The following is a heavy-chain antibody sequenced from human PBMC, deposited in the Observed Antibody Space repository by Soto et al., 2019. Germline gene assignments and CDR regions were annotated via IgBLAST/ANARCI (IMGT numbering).Heavy chain of an antibody. D-gene: IGHD3-22*01. CDR3: AAHDSGGYYAEY. J-gene: IGHJ4*02. CDR1: GDSVTIRDYY. CDR2: IHYSGST. V-gene: IGHV4-39*01. Sequence: QLQLQESGPGLVKPSETLSLTCTVSGDSVTIRDYYWGWIRQTPGKGLEWIGSIHYSGSTYYNPSLKSRVTIPGDTSKKQFSLKLTSVTAADAAVYYCAAHDSGGYYAEYLCQGTLGSVSA.